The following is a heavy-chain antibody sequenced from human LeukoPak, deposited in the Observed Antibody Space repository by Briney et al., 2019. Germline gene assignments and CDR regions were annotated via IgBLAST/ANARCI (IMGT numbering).Heavy chain of an antibody. CDR1: GFTFSSYG. D-gene: IGHD3-22*01. V-gene: IGHV3-33*01. J-gene: IGHJ4*02. CDR3: ARGTTGDYNKGGVIGY. Sequence: GRSLRLSCAASGFTFSSYGMHWVRQAPGKGLEWVAVIWYDGSNKYYADSVKGRFTISRDNSKNTLYLQMNSLRAEDTAVYYCARGTTGDYNKGGVIGYWGQGTLVTVSS. CDR2: IWYDGSNK.